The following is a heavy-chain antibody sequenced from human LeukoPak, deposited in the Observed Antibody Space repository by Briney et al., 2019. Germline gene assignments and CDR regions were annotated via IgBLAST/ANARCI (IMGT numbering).Heavy chain of an antibody. V-gene: IGHV3-33*03. CDR1: GLTFRNYG. D-gene: IGHD2-2*01. Sequence: PGTPLRLSCVASGLTFRNYGFHWVRQAPGKGLEWVAIIYSGGGTTKYYAESVKDRFTITRDDSRDTLYLQMNSLRAGDTAVYYCVVILVPGGVWHFDLWGRGTLVTVSS. CDR3: VVILVPGGVWHFDL. CDR2: IYSGGGTTK. J-gene: IGHJ2*01.